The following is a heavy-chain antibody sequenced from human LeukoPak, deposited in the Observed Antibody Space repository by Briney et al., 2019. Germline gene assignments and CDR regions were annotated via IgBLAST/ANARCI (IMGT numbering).Heavy chain of an antibody. J-gene: IGHJ4*02. Sequence: GGSLRLSCAASGFTFSSYSMNWVRQAPGKGLEWVSYISSSSSTIYYVDSVKGRFTISRDNAKNSLYLQVNSLRAEDTAVYYCAKDLGPYNYWGQGTLVTVSS. CDR3: AKDLGPYNY. CDR1: GFTFSSYS. CDR2: ISSSSSTI. V-gene: IGHV3-48*01. D-gene: IGHD7-27*01.